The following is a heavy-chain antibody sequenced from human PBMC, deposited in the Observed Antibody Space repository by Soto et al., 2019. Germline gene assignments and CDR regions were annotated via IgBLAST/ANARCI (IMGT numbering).Heavy chain of an antibody. CDR3: ARARGGSGSYYKSYYFDY. CDR1: GFTFSSYW. CDR2: IKQDGSEK. D-gene: IGHD3-10*01. V-gene: IGHV3-7*03. Sequence: GGSLRLSCAASGFTFSSYWMSWVRQAPGKGLEWVANIKQDGSEKYYVDSVKGRFTISRDNAKNSLYLQMNSLRAEDTAVYYCARARGGSGSYYKSYYFDYWGQGTLVTVSS. J-gene: IGHJ4*02.